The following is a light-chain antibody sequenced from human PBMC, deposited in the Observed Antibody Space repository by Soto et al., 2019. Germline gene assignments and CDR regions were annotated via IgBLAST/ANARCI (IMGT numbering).Light chain of an antibody. J-gene: IGLJ2*01. CDR1: SSDVGGYNY. Sequence: QSALTQPRSVSGSPGQSVTISCTGTSSDVGGYNYVSWYQQYPGKAPKFMIYDVSKRPSGVPDRFSGSKSGNTASLTISGLQAEDEADYYCCSYGGTYTLVFGGGTKLTVL. CDR2: DVS. V-gene: IGLV2-11*01. CDR3: CSYGGTYTLV.